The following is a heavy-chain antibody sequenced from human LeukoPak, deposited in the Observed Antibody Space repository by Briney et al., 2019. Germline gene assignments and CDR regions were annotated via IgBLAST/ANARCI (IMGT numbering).Heavy chain of an antibody. Sequence: PSETLSLTCTVSGGSISSYYWSWIRQPPGKGLEWIGYIYYSGSTNYNPPLKSRVTISVDTSKNQFSLKLSSVTAADTAVYYCARGQQLTLFDYWGQGTLVTVSS. D-gene: IGHD6-13*01. CDR2: IYYSGST. CDR3: ARGQQLTLFDY. V-gene: IGHV4-59*01. CDR1: GGSISSYY. J-gene: IGHJ4*02.